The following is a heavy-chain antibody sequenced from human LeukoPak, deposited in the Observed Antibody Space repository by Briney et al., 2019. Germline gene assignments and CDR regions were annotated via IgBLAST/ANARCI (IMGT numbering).Heavy chain of an antibody. CDR2: INSDGTNT. CDR3: ARDRAAFGVVQVGY. CDR1: TFTFSRNW. V-gene: IGHV3-74*01. D-gene: IGHD3-3*01. J-gene: IGHJ4*02. Sequence: GGSLRLSCAASTFTFSRNWMHWFRQAPGKGLVWVSRINSDGTNTYYADSVKGRFTISRDNTKNTLYLQMNSLRTEDTAVYYCARDRAAFGVVQVGYWGQGTLVTVSS.